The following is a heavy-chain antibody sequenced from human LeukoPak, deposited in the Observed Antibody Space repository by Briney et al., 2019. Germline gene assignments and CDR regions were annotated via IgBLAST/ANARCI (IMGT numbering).Heavy chain of an antibody. D-gene: IGHD3-10*01. CDR3: AREPFYGSGTPGAFDI. CDR2: IYYSGST. J-gene: IGHJ3*02. V-gene: IGHV4-31*03. Sequence: SETLSLTCTVSGGSISSSSYYWSWIRQHPGKGLEWIGYIYYSGSTYYNPSLKSRVTISVDTSKNQFSLKLSSVTAADTAVYYCAREPFYGSGTPGAFDIWGQGTMVTVSS. CDR1: GGSISSSSYY.